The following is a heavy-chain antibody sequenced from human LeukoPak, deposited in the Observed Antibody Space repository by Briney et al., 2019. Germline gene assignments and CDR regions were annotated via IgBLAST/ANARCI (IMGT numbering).Heavy chain of an antibody. V-gene: IGHV4-31*03. D-gene: IGHD3-10*01. CDR2: IYYNGNT. J-gene: IGHJ5*02. Sequence: SQTLSLTCTVSGGSISSGGYYWSWIRQHPGKGLEWLGYIYYNGNTYYNPSLKGRVTISLDTSKKQFSLKLSSVTAADTAVYYCASRRFGDAWGQGTLVTVSS. CDR1: GGSISSGGYY. CDR3: ASRRFGDA.